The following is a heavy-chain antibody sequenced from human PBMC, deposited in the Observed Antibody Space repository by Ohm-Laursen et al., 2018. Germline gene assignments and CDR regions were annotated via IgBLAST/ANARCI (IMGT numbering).Heavy chain of an antibody. J-gene: IGHJ4*02. CDR1: GGSISSGDYY. CDR3: ARWLQLLGYFDY. Sequence: SETLSLTCSVSGGSISSGDYYWSWIRQHPGKGLVWIGNIFYGGSTYYNPSLRSLVSMPVDTSKNQFSLKLSSVTAADTAVYYCARWLQLLGYFDYWGQGTLVTVSS. CDR2: IFYGGST. V-gene: IGHV4-31*01. D-gene: IGHD5-24*01.